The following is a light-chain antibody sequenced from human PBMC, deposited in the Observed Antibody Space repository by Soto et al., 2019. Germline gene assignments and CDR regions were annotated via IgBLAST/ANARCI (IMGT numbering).Light chain of an antibody. V-gene: IGKV1-5*01. CDR1: QNIKKH. J-gene: IGKJ1*01. Sequence: EIQLTESLFSLSASVGDRVTITCLASQNIKKHLNWYQQKPGKAPNLLISDASSLERGVPSRFSGSGSGTEFTLTIRSLQPDDFATYYCQQYNGYSRTFGQGTKVDIK. CDR3: QQYNGYSRT. CDR2: DAS.